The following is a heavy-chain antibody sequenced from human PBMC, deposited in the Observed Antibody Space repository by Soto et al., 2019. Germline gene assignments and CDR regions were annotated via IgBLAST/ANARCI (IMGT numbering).Heavy chain of an antibody. V-gene: IGHV4-34*01. Sequence: QVQLQQWGAGLLKPSETLSLTCAVYGGSFSGYYWSWIRQPPGKGLEWIGEINHSGSTNYNPSLKCRVTISVDTSKNQFSLKLSSVTAADTAVYYCANTRKAYSSGWLDYWGQGTLVTVSS. CDR2: INHSGST. J-gene: IGHJ4*02. CDR3: ANTRKAYSSGWLDY. CDR1: GGSFSGYY. D-gene: IGHD6-19*01.